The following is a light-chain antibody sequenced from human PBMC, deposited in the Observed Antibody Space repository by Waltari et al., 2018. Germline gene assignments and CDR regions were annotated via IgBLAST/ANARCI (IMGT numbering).Light chain of an antibody. CDR1: SSDVGGHDY. J-gene: IGLJ2*01. Sequence: QSALSQPASVSGSPGQSITISCTGASSDVGGHDYVSWYQQHTGKAPKLIISDVNNRLSVVSHRLSRSKSGNTPSLTISRLQAEDEADYYCISYSTSSSLILFGEVTKVTVL. CDR2: DVN. CDR3: ISYSTSSSLIL. V-gene: IGLV2-14*03.